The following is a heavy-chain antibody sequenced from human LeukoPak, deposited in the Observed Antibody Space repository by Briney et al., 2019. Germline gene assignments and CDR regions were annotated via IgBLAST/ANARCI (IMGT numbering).Heavy chain of an antibody. CDR3: ARQGDGGQQLVPDWFDP. V-gene: IGHV4-59*08. J-gene: IGHJ5*02. Sequence: TSETLSLTCTVSGGSISSYYWSWIRQPPGKGLEWIGYIYYSGSTNYNPSLKSRVTISVDTSKNQFSLKLSSVTAADTAVYYCARQGDGGQQLVPDWFDPWGQGTLVTVSS. CDR1: GGSISSYY. D-gene: IGHD6-13*01. CDR2: IYYSGST.